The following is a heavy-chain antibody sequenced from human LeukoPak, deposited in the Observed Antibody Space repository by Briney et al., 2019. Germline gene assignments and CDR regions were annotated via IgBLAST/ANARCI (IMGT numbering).Heavy chain of an antibody. CDR3: ATAYYYGSGSYYRLKNWFDP. D-gene: IGHD3-10*01. CDR2: FDPEDGET. Sequence: ASVKVSCKASGGTFSSYAISWVRQAPGQGLEWMGGFDPEDGETIYAQKFQGRVTMTEDTSTDTAYMELSSLRSEDTAVYYCATAYYYGSGSYYRLKNWFDPWGQGTLVTVSS. J-gene: IGHJ5*02. CDR1: GGTFSSYA. V-gene: IGHV1-24*01.